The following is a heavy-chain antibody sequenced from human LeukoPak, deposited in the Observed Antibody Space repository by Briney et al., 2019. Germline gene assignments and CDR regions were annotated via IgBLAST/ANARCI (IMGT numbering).Heavy chain of an antibody. V-gene: IGHV4-59*01. CDR1: GGSISSYY. CDR2: MYYSGST. D-gene: IGHD2-21*02. J-gene: IGHJ3*02. Sequence: SETLSLTCTVSGGSISSYYWSWIRQPPGKGLEWVGYMYYSGSTNYNPSLKSRDTISVDPSKHQFSLKLSSVTAADTALYYCAREGLLCGGDCYRDGFDIWGQGTMVTVSS. CDR3: AREGLLCGGDCYRDGFDI.